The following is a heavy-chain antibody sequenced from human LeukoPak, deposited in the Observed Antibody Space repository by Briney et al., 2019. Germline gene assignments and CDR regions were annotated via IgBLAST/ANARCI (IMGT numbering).Heavy chain of an antibody. CDR3: AGLLVHDGYSQGFDH. CDR2: IYLGDSDT. D-gene: IGHD5-18*01. CDR1: GYNFTSCW. J-gene: IGHJ4*02. Sequence: GESLKISCKGSGYNFTSCWIGWVRQMPGKGLEWMGIIYLGDSDTRYSPSFQGQVTISADKSIRTAYLQWSSLKASDTAMYYCAGLLVHDGYSQGFDHWGQGTLVTVSS. V-gene: IGHV5-51*01.